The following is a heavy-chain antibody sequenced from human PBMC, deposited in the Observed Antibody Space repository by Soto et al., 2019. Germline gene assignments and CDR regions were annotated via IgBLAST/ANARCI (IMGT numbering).Heavy chain of an antibody. Sequence: GASVKVSCKASGYTFTGYYMHWVRQAPGQGLEWMGWINPNSGGTNYAQKFQGRVTMTRDTSISTAYMELSRLRSDDTAVYYCARGYSSSWYHYYYYGMDFWGQGTTVTVSS. CDR3: ARGYSSSWYHYYYYGMDF. CDR2: INPNSGGT. D-gene: IGHD6-13*01. J-gene: IGHJ6*02. V-gene: IGHV1-2*02. CDR1: GYTFTGYY.